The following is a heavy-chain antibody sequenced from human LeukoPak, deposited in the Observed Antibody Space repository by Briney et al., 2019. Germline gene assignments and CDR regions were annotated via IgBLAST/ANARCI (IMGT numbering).Heavy chain of an antibody. D-gene: IGHD2-21*02. J-gene: IGHJ4*02. CDR2: IVGSGVTT. V-gene: IGHV3-48*04. CDR1: GFTFSNYG. CDR3: ARPAYCGGNCYYFPDY. Sequence: GGTLRLSCVASGFTFSNYGMNWVRQAPGKGLEWVSGIVGSGVTTYYADSVKGRATISRDNAKNSLYLQMNSLRAEDTAVYYCARPAYCGGNCYYFPDYWGQGTLVTVSS.